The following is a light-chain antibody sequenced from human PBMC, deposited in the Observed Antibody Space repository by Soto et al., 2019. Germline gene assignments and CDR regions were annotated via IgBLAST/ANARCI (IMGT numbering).Light chain of an antibody. CDR2: NAS. J-gene: IGKJ3*01. CDR1: QSVTTK. V-gene: IGKV3-15*01. CDR3: HQYNTWPPRFT. Sequence: EIVMTQSPAILSLSPGETATLSCRASQSVTTKLAWYQQRPGQTPRLIIYNASTRATAVPARFSGGGSVTEFSLTISSMQSDDFGVYYCHQYNTWPPRFTFGPGTQVDIK.